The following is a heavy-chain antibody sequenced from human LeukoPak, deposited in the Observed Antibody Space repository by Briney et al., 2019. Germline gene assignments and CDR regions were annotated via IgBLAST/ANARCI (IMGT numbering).Heavy chain of an antibody. CDR1: GFTFSSFG. CDR2: IRHDGSDK. Sequence: GRSLRLSCEASGFTFSSFGMHWVRQAPGKGLEWVAFIRHDGSDKYYGDSVKGRFTISRDNSNNTLFLQMNSLRAEDTSTYYCASATFSNWFYFDQWGQGTLVTVSS. J-gene: IGHJ4*02. D-gene: IGHD6-13*01. V-gene: IGHV3-33*01. CDR3: ASATFSNWFYFDQ.